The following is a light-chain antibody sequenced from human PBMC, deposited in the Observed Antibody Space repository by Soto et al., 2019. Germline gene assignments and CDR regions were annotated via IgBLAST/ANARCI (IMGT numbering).Light chain of an antibody. CDR1: QGVSNY. Sequence: DIQMTQSPSSLSASVRDRVTITCRASQGVSNYLAWYQQKPGKVPKLLIYAASTLLSGVPSRFSGSGSGTDFTLTISSLQAEDVATYYCQKYNIAPFTFGPGTKVDIK. V-gene: IGKV1-27*01. CDR2: AAS. J-gene: IGKJ3*01. CDR3: QKYNIAPFT.